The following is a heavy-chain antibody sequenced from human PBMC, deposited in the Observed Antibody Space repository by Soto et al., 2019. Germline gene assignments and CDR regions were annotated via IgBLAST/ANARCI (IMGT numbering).Heavy chain of an antibody. Sequence: PGESLKISCKGSGNSFTSYFIGWVRQMPGKGLEWMGIIYPGDSDTRYSPSFQGQVTISADKSISTAYLQWSSLKASDTAMYYCAGARPSPLITPRNYYYGMDVWGQGTTVTVSS. CDR2: IYPGDSDT. CDR3: AGARPSPLITPRNYYYGMDV. V-gene: IGHV5-51*01. J-gene: IGHJ6*02. D-gene: IGHD1-20*01. CDR1: GNSFTSYF.